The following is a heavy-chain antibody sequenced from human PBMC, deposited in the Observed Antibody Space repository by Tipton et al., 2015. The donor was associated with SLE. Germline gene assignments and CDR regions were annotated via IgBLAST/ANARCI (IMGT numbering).Heavy chain of an antibody. Sequence: LSLTCTVSGGSISSSSHYWGWIRQPPGKGLEWIGIVYHTGSSYYNPSLKSRVAISIDTSKSQFSLKMTSVSAADTAVYYCARRGMSTDSFDSWGQGTLVTVSS. CDR1: GGSISSSSHY. D-gene: IGHD2-2*01. V-gene: IGHV4-39*01. CDR2: VYHTGSS. J-gene: IGHJ4*02. CDR3: ARRGMSTDSFDS.